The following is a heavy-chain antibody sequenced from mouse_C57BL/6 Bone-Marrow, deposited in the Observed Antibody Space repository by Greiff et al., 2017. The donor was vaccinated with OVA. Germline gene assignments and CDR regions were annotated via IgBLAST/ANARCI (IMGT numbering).Heavy chain of an antibody. V-gene: IGHV10-3*01. J-gene: IGHJ3*01. CDR1: GFTFNTYA. CDR2: IRSKSSNYAT. D-gene: IGHD1-1*01. Sequence: EVMLVESGGGLVQPKGSLKLSCAASGFTFNTYAMHWVRQAPGKGLEWVARIRSKSSNYATYYADSVKDRFTISRDDSQSMLYLQMNNLKTEDTAMYYCVKEGYYFGSSSWFAYWGQGTLVTVSA. CDR3: VKEGYYFGSSSWFAY.